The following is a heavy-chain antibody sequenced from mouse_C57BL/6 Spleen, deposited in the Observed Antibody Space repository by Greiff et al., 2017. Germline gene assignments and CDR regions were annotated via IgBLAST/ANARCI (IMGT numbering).Heavy chain of an antibody. CDR2: IYPGDGDT. CDR1: GYAFSSSW. J-gene: IGHJ4*01. CDR3: ARSPGTVYAMDY. Sequence: VQVVESGPELVKPGASVKISCKASGYAFSSSWMNWVKQRPGKGLEWIGRIYPGDGDTNYNGKFKGKATLTADKSSSTAYMQLSSLTSEDSAVYFCARSPGTVYAMDYWGQGTSVTVSS. V-gene: IGHV1-82*01. D-gene: IGHD4-1*01.